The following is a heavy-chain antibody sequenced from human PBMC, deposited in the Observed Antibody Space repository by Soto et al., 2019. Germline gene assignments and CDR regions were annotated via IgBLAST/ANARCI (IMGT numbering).Heavy chain of an antibody. CDR3: ARDDVLCDGGRCYGIPLAV. Sequence: EVQLVESGGGLVQPGGSLRLSCAASGFTVSSKYMTWVRQAPGQGLEWVSLIQSGGTTYYADSVKGRFTISRDTSENTLHLQMDSLRVEDTAVYYCARDDVLCDGGRCYGIPLAVWGKGTTVTVSS. CDR2: IQSGGTT. D-gene: IGHD2-15*01. V-gene: IGHV3-66*01. J-gene: IGHJ6*04. CDR1: GFTVSSKY.